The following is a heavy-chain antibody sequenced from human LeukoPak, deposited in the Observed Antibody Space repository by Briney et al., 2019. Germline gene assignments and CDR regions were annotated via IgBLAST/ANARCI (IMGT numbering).Heavy chain of an antibody. D-gene: IGHD6-13*01. J-gene: IGHJ3*02. CDR2: ISYDGSNK. CDR3: ARGAPYSSDAFDI. CDR1: GFTFSSYA. V-gene: IGHV3-30*14. Sequence: GGSLRLSCAASGFTFSSYAMHWVRQAPGKGLEWVAVISYDGSNKYYADSVKGRFTISRHNSKNTQYLQMNSLRAEDTAVYYCARGAPYSSDAFDIWGQGTMVTVSS.